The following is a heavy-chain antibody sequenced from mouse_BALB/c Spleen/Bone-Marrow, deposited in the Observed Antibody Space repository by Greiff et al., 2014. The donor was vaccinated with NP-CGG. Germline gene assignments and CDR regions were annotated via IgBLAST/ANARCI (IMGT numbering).Heavy chain of an antibody. Sequence: EVQLVESGGGLVKPGGSLKLSCAASGFTFSGYAMSWVRQTPEKRLEWVASISSGGTTYYPDSVKGRFTISRDNAGNILYLQMSSLRSEDTAMYYCAGITTVDYWGQGTSVTVSS. CDR1: GFTFSGYA. D-gene: IGHD1-1*01. CDR3: AGITTVDY. J-gene: IGHJ4*01. V-gene: IGHV5-6-5*01. CDR2: ISSGGTT.